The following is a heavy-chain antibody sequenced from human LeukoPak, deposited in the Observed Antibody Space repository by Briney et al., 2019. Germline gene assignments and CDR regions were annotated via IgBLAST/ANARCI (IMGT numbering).Heavy chain of an antibody. J-gene: IGHJ4*02. CDR1: GYTFTSYG. D-gene: IGHD2-2*01. CDR2: ISAYNGNT. V-gene: IGHV1-18*04. Sequence: ASVKVSCKASGYTFTSYGISWVRQAPGQGLEWMGWISAYNGNTNYAQKLQGRVTITADESTSTAYMELSSLRSEDTAVYYCARSHNQIWVPAATGYFDYWGQGTLVTVSS. CDR3: ARSHNQIWVPAATGYFDY.